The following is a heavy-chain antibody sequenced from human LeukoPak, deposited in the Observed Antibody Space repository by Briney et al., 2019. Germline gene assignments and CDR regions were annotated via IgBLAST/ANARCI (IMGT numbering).Heavy chain of an antibody. CDR1: GFTFSSYA. Sequence: GGSLRLSCAASGFTFSSYAMSWVRQAPGKGLEWVSAISGSGSNTYYADSVKGRFTISRDNSKNTLYLQMNSLRADDTAVYYCAKDRITAAGTDRFEYFDCWGQGTLVTVSS. CDR3: AKDRITAAGTDRFEYFDC. D-gene: IGHD6-13*01. J-gene: IGHJ4*02. CDR2: ISGSGSNT. V-gene: IGHV3-23*01.